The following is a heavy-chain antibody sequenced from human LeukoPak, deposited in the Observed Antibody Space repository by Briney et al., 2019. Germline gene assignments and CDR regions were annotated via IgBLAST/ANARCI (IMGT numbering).Heavy chain of an antibody. Sequence: PSETLSLTCTVSGGSISSYYWSWIRQSPGKGLEWIGYILSSGSTHHNPSLTSRISLSVDTSKNQFSLKLSSVTAADTAVYYCARRVISEFSIDKGNWLDPWGRGTLVTVSS. CDR1: GGSISSYY. CDR2: ILSSGST. CDR3: ARRVISEFSIDKGNWLDP. J-gene: IGHJ5*02. V-gene: IGHV4-4*09. D-gene: IGHD3-3*02.